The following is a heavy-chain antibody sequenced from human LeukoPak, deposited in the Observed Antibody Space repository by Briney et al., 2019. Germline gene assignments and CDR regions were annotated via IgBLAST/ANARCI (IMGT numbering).Heavy chain of an antibody. Sequence: SETLSLTCTVSGGSISSGSFYWSWIRQPAGKGLEWIGRIYTSGSTNYNPSLKSRVTISVDTSKNQFSLKLSSVTAADTAVYYCARGPGSWYIFWFDPWGQGTLVTVSS. CDR1: GGSISSGSFY. CDR3: ARGPGSWYIFWFDP. V-gene: IGHV4-61*02. D-gene: IGHD6-13*01. J-gene: IGHJ5*02. CDR2: IYTSGST.